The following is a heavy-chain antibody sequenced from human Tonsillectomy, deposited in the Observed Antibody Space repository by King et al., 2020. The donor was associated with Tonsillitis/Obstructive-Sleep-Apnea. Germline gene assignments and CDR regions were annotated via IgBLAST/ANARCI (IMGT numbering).Heavy chain of an antibody. Sequence: QLVQSGGGVVQPGRSLRLSCAASGFTFSSYAMHWVRQAPGKGLEWVAVISYDGSNKYYADSVKGRFTISRDNSKNTLYLQMNSLRAEDTAVYYCARDLLGGSGRTYYYYMDVWGKGTKVTVS. CDR2: ISYDGSNK. J-gene: IGHJ6*03. D-gene: IGHD1-26*01. V-gene: IGHV3-30*01. CDR3: ARDLLGGSGRTYYYYMDV. CDR1: GFTFSSYA.